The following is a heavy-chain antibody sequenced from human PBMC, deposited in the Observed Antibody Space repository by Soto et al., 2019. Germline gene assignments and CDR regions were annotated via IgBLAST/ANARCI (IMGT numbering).Heavy chain of an antibody. D-gene: IGHD2-21*02. J-gene: IGHJ6*02. CDR3: AREDDGGDRDYYGLDV. CDR1: GGSISTDHYH. V-gene: IGHV4-30-4*01. Sequence: SETLSLTCTVSGGSISTDHYHWTWIRQAPGKGLEWIGYIHYSGSIQFNPSLQSRVSMSVDTSKNLFSLRLSSVTAADTAVYFCAREDDGGDRDYYGLDVWGQGTTVTVSS. CDR2: IHYSGSI.